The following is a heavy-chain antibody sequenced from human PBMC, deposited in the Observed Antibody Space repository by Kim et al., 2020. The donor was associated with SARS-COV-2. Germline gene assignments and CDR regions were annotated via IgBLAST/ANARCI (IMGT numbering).Heavy chain of an antibody. CDR3: ARLGSSSGWTIDY. CDR1: RGSISSSSYY. CDR2: IYYSGIT. J-gene: IGHJ4*02. Sequence: SETLSLTCTVSRGSISSSSYYWGWLRQPQGKGLEWIGSIYYSGITYYNPSLKSRVTISVDTSKNQFSLKLSSVTAADTAVYYCARLGSSSGWTIDYWGQGTLVTVSS. V-gene: IGHV4-39*01. D-gene: IGHD6-19*01.